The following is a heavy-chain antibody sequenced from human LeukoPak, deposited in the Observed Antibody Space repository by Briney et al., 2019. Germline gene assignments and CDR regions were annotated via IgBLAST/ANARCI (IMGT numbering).Heavy chain of an antibody. D-gene: IGHD1-26*01. Sequence: GRSLRLSCAASGFTFDDYAMHWVRQAPGKGLEWVSGISWNSGSIGYADSVKGRFTISRDNAKNSLYLQMNSLRAEDTALHYCARVILVGATTGPLGYWGQGTLVTVSS. CDR2: ISWNSGSI. J-gene: IGHJ4*02. V-gene: IGHV3-9*01. CDR3: ARVILVGATTGPLGY. CDR1: GFTFDDYA.